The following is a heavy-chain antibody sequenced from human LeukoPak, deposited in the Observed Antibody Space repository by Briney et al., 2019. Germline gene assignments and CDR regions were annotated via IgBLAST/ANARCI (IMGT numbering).Heavy chain of an antibody. J-gene: IGHJ4*02. CDR2: FDPEDGET. CDR3: AKSPVVAVAGYFDF. V-gene: IGHV1-24*01. CDR1: GYTLTELS. D-gene: IGHD6-19*01. Sequence: ASVKVSCKVSGYTLTELSMHWVRQAPGKGLEWMGGFDPEDGETIYAQKFQGRVTMTEDTSTDTAYMELNSLRSDDTAVYYCAKSPVVAVAGYFDFWGQGTLVTVSS.